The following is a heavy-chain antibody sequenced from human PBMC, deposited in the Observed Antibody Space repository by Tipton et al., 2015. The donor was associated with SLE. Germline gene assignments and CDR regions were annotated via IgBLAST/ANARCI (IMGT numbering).Heavy chain of an antibody. Sequence: TLSLTCTVSGGSISSSSYYWGWIRQPPGKGLEWIGSIYYSGSTNYNPSLKSRVTISVDTSKNQFSLKLSSVTAADTAVYYCARRQARGVYDSSGYLRSPGGYYFVYWGQGTLVTVSS. CDR1: GGSISSSSYY. D-gene: IGHD3-22*01. J-gene: IGHJ4*02. V-gene: IGHV4-39*07. CDR2: IYYSGST. CDR3: ARRQARGVYDSSGYLRSPGGYYFVY.